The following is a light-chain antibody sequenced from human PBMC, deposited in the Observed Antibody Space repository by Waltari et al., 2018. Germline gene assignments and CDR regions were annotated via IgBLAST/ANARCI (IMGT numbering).Light chain of an antibody. CDR3: SSFTRSATLV. J-gene: IGLJ3*02. CDR1: SSDVGASNY. Sequence: QSALTQPAPVSGSPGQSITLPCTATSSDVGASNYVSWYQQYSGKAPKLMIYDVIKRPSGVSNRFSGSKSGNTASLTISGLQAEDEADYYCSSFTRSATLVFGGGTKLTVL. V-gene: IGLV2-14*03. CDR2: DVI.